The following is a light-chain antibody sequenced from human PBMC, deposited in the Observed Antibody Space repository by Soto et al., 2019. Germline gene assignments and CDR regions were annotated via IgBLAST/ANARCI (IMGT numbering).Light chain of an antibody. CDR3: QQHDILPIT. Sequence: EIVMTQSPGTLSVSPGDRATLSCRASQSVSSSLAWYQQKPGQAPRLLISGASRRATGIPDRFSGAGSGTDFTLTISRLEPEDFALYYCQQHDILPITFGQGTRLEIK. V-gene: IGKV3-20*01. CDR1: QSVSSS. J-gene: IGKJ5*01. CDR2: GAS.